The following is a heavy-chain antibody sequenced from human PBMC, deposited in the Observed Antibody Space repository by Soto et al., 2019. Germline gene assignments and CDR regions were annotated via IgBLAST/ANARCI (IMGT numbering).Heavy chain of an antibody. V-gene: IGHV1-69*01. J-gene: IGHJ4*02. Sequence: QVQLVQSGAEVQKPGSSVKVSCKASGGTFSSYAISWVRQAPGQGLEWMGGIIPIFGTANYAQKFQGRVTITADESTSTAYMELSSLRSEDTAVYYCHLYGSGWYALDYWGQGTLVTVSS. CDR1: GGTFSSYA. D-gene: IGHD6-19*01. CDR2: IIPIFGTA. CDR3: HLYGSGWYALDY.